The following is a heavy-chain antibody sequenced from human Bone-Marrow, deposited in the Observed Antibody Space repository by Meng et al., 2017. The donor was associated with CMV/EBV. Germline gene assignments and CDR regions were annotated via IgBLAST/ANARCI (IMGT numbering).Heavy chain of an antibody. J-gene: IGHJ3*02. CDR2: INPHIDVS. V-gene: IGHV1-2*02. CDR1: GYNFIGYY. CDR3: ARIDWFAFDI. Sequence: ASVKVSCKTSGYNFIGYYIHWVRQAPGQGLEWMGRINPHIDVSNFAQEFQGRVTMTRDTSIRTAYMELSDLRSDDTSMYYCARIDWFAFDIWGQGTLVTVSS. D-gene: IGHD2-21*01.